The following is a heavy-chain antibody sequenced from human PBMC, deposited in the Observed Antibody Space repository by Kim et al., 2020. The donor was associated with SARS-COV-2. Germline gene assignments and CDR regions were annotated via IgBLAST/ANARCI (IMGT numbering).Heavy chain of an antibody. J-gene: IGHJ6*02. CDR3: ARGSGSLPTSPYYYYFYRTDG. Sequence: GGSLRLSCAASGSTFSNYAMHWVRQAPGKGLEYVSAISSNGGSTYYANSVRGRFTISRDNSKKTLYLQMGRLRTEDMAVYYCARGSGSLPTSPYYYYFYRTDGWSRGTTVTDSS. V-gene: IGHV3-64*01. CDR2: ISSNGGST. D-gene: IGHD1-26*01. CDR1: GSTFSNYA.